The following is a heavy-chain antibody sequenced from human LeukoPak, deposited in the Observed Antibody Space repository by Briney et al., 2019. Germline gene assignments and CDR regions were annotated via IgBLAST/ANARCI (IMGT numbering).Heavy chain of an antibody. CDR2: IKSKTDGGTT. CDR3: TTDFRL. CDR1: GFTFNTAW. V-gene: IGHV3-15*01. J-gene: IGHJ1*01. Sequence: GGSLRLYCAASGFTFNTAWMNWVRQALGKGLEYIGRIKSKTDGGTTYYAAPVKGRFTISRDDSKNTLYLQMNRLKIEDTALYYCTTDFRLWGQGTLVTVSS.